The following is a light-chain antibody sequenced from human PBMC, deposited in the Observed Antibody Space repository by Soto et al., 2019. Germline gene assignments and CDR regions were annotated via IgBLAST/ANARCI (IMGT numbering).Light chain of an antibody. CDR1: QSVSTS. Sequence: EIVLTQSPATLSLSPGERATLSCRASQSVSTSLAWYQQKPGQAPRLLIYGASNGATGIPARFSGTGSGTDFTLTSSSLEPEYFAVYYCQQRYNWPLTFGGGTKVEIK. CDR3: QQRYNWPLT. V-gene: IGKV3-11*01. J-gene: IGKJ4*01. CDR2: GAS.